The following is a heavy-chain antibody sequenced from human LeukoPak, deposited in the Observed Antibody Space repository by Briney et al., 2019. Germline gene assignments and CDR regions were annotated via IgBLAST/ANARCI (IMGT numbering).Heavy chain of an antibody. V-gene: IGHV3-66*02. J-gene: IGHJ5*02. Sequence: GGSLRLSCAASGFTVSNDYMAWVRQAPGRGLEWVSLIYGDGTTFYTDSVKGRFTISRDNFKNTLYLQMSCLRPEDTALYYCARDRAGAQSWVALDPWGQGTLVTVSS. CDR3: ARDRAGAQSWVALDP. CDR1: GFTVSNDY. D-gene: IGHD3-10*01. CDR2: IYGDGTT.